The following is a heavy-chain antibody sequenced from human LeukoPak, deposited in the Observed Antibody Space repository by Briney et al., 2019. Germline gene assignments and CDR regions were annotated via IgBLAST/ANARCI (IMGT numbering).Heavy chain of an antibody. CDR2: INPNSGGT. D-gene: IGHD6-19*01. Sequence: ASVKVSCKASGYTFTGYYMHWVRQAPGQGLGWMGWINPNSGGTNYAQKFQGRVTMTRDTSISTAYMELSRLRSDDTAVYYCATGSGYSSGWSGWYFDLWGRGTLVTVSS. V-gene: IGHV1-2*02. J-gene: IGHJ2*01. CDR1: GYTFTGYY. CDR3: ATGSGYSSGWSGWYFDL.